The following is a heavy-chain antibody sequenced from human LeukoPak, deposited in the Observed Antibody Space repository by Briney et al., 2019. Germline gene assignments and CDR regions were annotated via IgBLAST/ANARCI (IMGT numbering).Heavy chain of an antibody. D-gene: IGHD1-26*01. CDR1: GYNFASYW. Sequence: GESLKISCKDYGYNFASYWIGWVRQMPGKGLEWMGIIYPGDSDTRYSPSFQGQVTISADKSISTAYLQWTSPKASDTAMYYRARHETGSYLRPPGDYWGQGTLVTVSS. J-gene: IGHJ4*02. V-gene: IGHV5-51*01. CDR2: IYPGDSDT. CDR3: ARHETGSYLRPPGDY.